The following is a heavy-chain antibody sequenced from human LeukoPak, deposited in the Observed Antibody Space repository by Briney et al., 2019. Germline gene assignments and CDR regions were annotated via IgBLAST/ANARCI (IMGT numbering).Heavy chain of an antibody. CDR1: GYAFISYG. J-gene: IGHJ4*02. Sequence: ASVKVSCKASGYAFISYGISWVRQAPGQGLEWMGRISAYNGNTNYVQKLQGRVTMTTDTSTSTAYMELRSLRSDDTAVYYCARAGWPLYHDYWGQGTLVTVSS. D-gene: IGHD2-8*01. CDR2: ISAYNGNT. V-gene: IGHV1-18*01. CDR3: ARAGWPLYHDY.